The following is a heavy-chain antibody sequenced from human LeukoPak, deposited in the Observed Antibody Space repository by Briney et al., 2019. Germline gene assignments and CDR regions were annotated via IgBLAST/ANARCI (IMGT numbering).Heavy chain of an antibody. J-gene: IGHJ5*01. CDR1: GYSFTSYW. CDR3: ASGRFCNGGSCYDS. Sequence: GESLKISCKGSGYSFTSYWIGWVRQMPGKGLEWMGIILPADSDTRYSPSFQGQVTISADKSISTAYVQWSTLKASDTAIYYCASGRFCNGGSCYDSWGQGTLVTVSS. CDR2: ILPADSDT. D-gene: IGHD2-15*01. V-gene: IGHV5-51*01.